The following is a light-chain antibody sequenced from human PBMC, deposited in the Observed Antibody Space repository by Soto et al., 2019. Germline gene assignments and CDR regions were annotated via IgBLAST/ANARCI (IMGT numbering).Light chain of an antibody. CDR3: SSYAGSNNLV. Sequence: QSALTQPPSASGSPGQSVTISCTGTSSDVGGYNYVSWYQQHPGKAPKLMIYEVXKRPSGVPDRFSGSKSGNTASLTVSGXQADXXXDYYCSSYAGSNNLVFGGGTKLTVL. CDR1: SSDVGGYNY. J-gene: IGLJ2*01. CDR2: EVX. V-gene: IGLV2-8*01.